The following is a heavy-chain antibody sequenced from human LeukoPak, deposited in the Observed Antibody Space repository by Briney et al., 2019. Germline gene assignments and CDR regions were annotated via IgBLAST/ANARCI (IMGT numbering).Heavy chain of an antibody. Sequence: PSETLSLTCTVSGGSISSYYWSWIRQPPGKGLEWIGDIYYSGSTDYNPSIQSRVTISVDTYKNQFPMKLNSVSAADTAVYYRASATYYHDSSGYSYYRYYYMDVWGKGTTVTISS. D-gene: IGHD3-22*01. CDR3: ASATYYHDSSGYSYYRYYYMDV. V-gene: IGHV4-59*01. J-gene: IGHJ6*03. CDR1: GGSISSYY. CDR2: IYYSGST.